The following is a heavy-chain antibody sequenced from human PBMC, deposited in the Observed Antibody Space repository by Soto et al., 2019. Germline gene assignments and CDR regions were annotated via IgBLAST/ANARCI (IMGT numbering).Heavy chain of an antibody. CDR3: ANSPDGYYYDSSGSYYPFDS. D-gene: IGHD3-22*01. CDR1: GFSLSTRGEG. Sequence: SHPTRVNTTQTPTLPCPFSGFSLSTRGEGVSWIRQPPGKALAWLALIYWNDDKRYSPSLKSRPTITKDTSKNQVVLTMNNMEPVDTATYYCANSPDGYYYDSSGSYYPFDSWGQGPLVAV. J-gene: IGHJ4*02. CDR2: IYWNDDK. V-gene: IGHV2-5*01.